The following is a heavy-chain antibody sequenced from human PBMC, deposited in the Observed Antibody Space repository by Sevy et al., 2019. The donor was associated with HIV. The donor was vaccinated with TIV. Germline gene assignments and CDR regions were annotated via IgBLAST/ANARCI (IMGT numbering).Heavy chain of an antibody. D-gene: IGHD3-3*01. CDR1: GFTFSNAW. CDR3: NSDFAPHYDFWSGYYNPRYYGMDV. CDR2: IKSKTDGGTT. Sequence: GGSLRLSCAASGFTFSNAWMSWVRQAPGKGLEWVGRIKSKTDGGTTDYAAPVKGRFTISRDDSKNTLYLQMNSLKTEDTAVYYCNSDFAPHYDFWSGYYNPRYYGMDVWGQRTTVTVSS. J-gene: IGHJ6*02. V-gene: IGHV3-15*01.